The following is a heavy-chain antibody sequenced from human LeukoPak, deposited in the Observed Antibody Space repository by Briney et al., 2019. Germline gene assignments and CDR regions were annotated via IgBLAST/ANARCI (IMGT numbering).Heavy chain of an antibody. Sequence: PGGSLRLSCAASGFTFSRYFLAWVRQAPGKGLEWIGSIYHSGSTYYNPSLKSRVTISVDTSKNQFSLKLSSVTAADTAVYYCARYNSKYSSGWYGPGAIDYWGQGTLVTVSS. J-gene: IGHJ4*02. CDR3: ARYNSKYSSGWYGPGAIDY. V-gene: IGHV4-38-2*01. CDR2: IYHSGST. CDR1: GFTFSRYF. D-gene: IGHD6-19*01.